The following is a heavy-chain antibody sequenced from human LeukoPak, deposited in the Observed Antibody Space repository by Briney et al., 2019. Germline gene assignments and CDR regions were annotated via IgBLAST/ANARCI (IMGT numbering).Heavy chain of an antibody. Sequence: GALRLSCAASGFTFSDYYMSWIRQAPGKGLEWVSYISSSGSTIYYADSVKGRFTISRDNAKNSLYLQMNSLRAEDTAVYYCAKAGGWFGELLQTSADNWFDPWGQGTLVTVSS. J-gene: IGHJ5*02. CDR1: GFTFSDYY. CDR2: ISSSGSTI. CDR3: AKAGGWFGELLQTSADNWFDP. V-gene: IGHV3-11*01. D-gene: IGHD3-10*01.